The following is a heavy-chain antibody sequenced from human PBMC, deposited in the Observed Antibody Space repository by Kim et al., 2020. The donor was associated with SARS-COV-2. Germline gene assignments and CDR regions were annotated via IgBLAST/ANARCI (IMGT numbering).Heavy chain of an antibody. J-gene: IGHJ6*02. D-gene: IGHD2-2*01. CDR1: GGTFSSYA. CDR2: IIPIFGTA. Sequence: SVKVSCKASGGTFSSYAISWVRQAPGQGLEWMGGIIPIFGTAKNAQKFQDRVTITADESTSTAYMELSSLRSEDTAVYYCARVGGPAAAKYYYYYYGMDVWGQGTTVTVSS. V-gene: IGHV1-69*13. CDR3: ARVGGPAAAKYYYYYYGMDV.